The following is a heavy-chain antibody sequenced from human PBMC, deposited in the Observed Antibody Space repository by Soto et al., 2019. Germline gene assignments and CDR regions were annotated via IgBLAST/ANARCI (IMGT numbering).Heavy chain of an antibody. CDR2: ITPMIGTT. J-gene: IGHJ4*02. CDR1: GGTFYTYA. Sequence: QVPLVQSGAEVKRPGSSVRVSCRASGGTFYTYAFTWVRQAPGQGLEWMGGITPMIGTTKYAQKFHGRVTFSADESASTAYMELSNLRSDDTAVYFSARDVSVMTRDFGFWGQGTLITVSS. V-gene: IGHV1-69*01. D-gene: IGHD3-10*01. CDR3: ARDVSVMTRDFGF.